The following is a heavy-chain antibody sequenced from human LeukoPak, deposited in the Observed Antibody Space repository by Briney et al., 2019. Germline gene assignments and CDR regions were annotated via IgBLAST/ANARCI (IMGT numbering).Heavy chain of an antibody. CDR3: AKGGAYGPGCYFDY. D-gene: IGHD3-10*01. J-gene: IGHJ4*02. Sequence: GGSLRLSCAASGFTFSSYAMSWVRQAPGKGLEWVSAISGSGGSTYYADSVKGRFTISRDNSKNTLYLQMNRLRAEDTAVYYCAKGGAYGPGCYFDYWGQGTLVTVSS. V-gene: IGHV3-23*01. CDR2: ISGSGGST. CDR1: GFTFSSYA.